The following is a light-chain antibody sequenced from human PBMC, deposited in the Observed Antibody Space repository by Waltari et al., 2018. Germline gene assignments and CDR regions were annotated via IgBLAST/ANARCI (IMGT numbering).Light chain of an antibody. CDR1: QSISTN. J-gene: IGKJ5*01. Sequence: EIVMTQSPATLSVSPGERATLPCRACQSISTNVAWYQQKPGQAPRLLIYGASTSATGFPARFSGSGFGTEFTLTISSLRSEDFAVYYCQHYHNWPPITFGQGTRLEIK. CDR3: QHYHNWPPIT. CDR2: GAS. V-gene: IGKV3-15*01.